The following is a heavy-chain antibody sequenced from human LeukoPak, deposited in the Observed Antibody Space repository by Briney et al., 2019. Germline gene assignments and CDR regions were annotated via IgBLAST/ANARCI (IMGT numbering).Heavy chain of an antibody. J-gene: IGHJ6*03. V-gene: IGHV3-64*01. CDR1: GFTFSSYA. CDR2: ISSNGGST. D-gene: IGHD6-6*01. CDR3: ARETLAARPGYYYYYMDV. Sequence: GGSLRLSCAASGFTFSSYAMHWVRQAPGKGLEYVSAISSNGGSTYYANSVKGRFTISRDNSKNTLYLQMGSLRAEDMAVYYCARETLAARPGYYYYYMDVWGKGTTVTVSS.